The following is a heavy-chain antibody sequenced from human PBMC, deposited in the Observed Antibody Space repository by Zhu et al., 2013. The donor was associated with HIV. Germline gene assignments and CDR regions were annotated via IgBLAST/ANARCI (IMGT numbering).Heavy chain of an antibody. J-gene: IGHJ1*01. V-gene: IGHV1-2*02. D-gene: IGHD1-1*01. CDR1: GYTFTDYY. CDR2: INPNSGGT. CDR3: ARDAPDGDNYFQH. Sequence: QVQLCSLGLRWKRPGASTKVSCKASGYTFTDYYIHWVRQAPGQGPEWMGWINPNSGGTHYAQKFQGRVTMTRDTSINTSYMNLSSLRSDDTAVYYCARDAPDGDNYFQHWGQGTLVTVSS.